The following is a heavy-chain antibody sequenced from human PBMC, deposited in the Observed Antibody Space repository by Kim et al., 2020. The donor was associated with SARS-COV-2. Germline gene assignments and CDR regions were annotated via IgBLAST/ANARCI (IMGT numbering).Heavy chain of an antibody. CDR3: ARESSSWSGWFDP. Sequence: NATPPLNSPVTLSADSSRNQFSLKLSSVTAADTAVYYCARESSSWSGWFDPWGQGTLVTVSS. D-gene: IGHD6-13*01. V-gene: IGHV4-59*01. J-gene: IGHJ5*02.